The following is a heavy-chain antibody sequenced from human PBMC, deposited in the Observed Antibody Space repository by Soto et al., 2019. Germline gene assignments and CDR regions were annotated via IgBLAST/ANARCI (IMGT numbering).Heavy chain of an antibody. J-gene: IGHJ6*03. CDR1: GYSFTSYW. CDR2: IYPGDSDT. Sequence: GESLKISCKGSGYSFTSYWIGWVRQMPGKGLEWMGIIYPGDSDTRYSPSFQGQVTISADKSISTAYLQWSSRKASDTAMYYCARLGYYGSGSGSYYYMDVWGKGTTVTVSS. V-gene: IGHV5-51*01. D-gene: IGHD3-10*01. CDR3: ARLGYYGSGSGSYYYMDV.